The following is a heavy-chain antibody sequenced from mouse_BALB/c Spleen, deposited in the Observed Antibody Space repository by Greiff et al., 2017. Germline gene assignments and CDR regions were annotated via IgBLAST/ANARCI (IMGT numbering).Heavy chain of an antibody. CDR3: TYYGSSFWFAY. J-gene: IGHJ3*01. CDR1: GYTFTSYW. V-gene: IGHV1-5*01. CDR2: IYPVNSDT. Sequence: VQLQQSGTVLARPGASVKMSCKASGYTFTSYWMHWVKQRPGQGLEWIGAIYPVNSDTSYNQKFKGKAKLTAVTSTSTAYMELSSLTNEDSAVYYCTYYGSSFWFAYWGQGTLVTVSA. D-gene: IGHD1-1*01.